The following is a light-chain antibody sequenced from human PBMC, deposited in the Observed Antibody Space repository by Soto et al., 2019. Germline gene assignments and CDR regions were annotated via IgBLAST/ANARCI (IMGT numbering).Light chain of an antibody. CDR1: SSDVGGYNY. CDR2: EVS. V-gene: IGLV2-14*01. J-gene: IGLJ3*02. CDR3: ISFTSNSQWV. Sequence: QSALTQPASVSGSPGQSITISCTGSSSDVGGYNYVSWYQQHPGKAPKLMIYEVSNRPSGVSNRFSGSKSGYTASLTISGLQAEDEADYYCISFTSNSQWVFGGGTKLTVL.